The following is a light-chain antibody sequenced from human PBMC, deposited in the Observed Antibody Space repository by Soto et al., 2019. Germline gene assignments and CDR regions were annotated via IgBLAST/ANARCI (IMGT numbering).Light chain of an antibody. V-gene: IGKV3-15*01. Sequence: EIVMTQSPATLSVSPGERVTLSCRASQSVSRSLAWYQQKPGQAPRLLIYGASTRATGIPDRFSGSGSGTEFTLTISSMQSEDFAVYYCQKYNNWPPFTFGPGTKVDIK. J-gene: IGKJ3*01. CDR1: QSVSRS. CDR3: QKYNNWPPFT. CDR2: GAS.